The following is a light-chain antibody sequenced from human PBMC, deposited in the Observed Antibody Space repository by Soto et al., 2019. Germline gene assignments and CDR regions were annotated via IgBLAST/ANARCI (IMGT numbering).Light chain of an antibody. J-gene: IGKJ5*01. V-gene: IGKV3-11*01. CDR1: QSVSSY. CDR3: QQRSNWPIT. CDR2: DSS. Sequence: EIVLTQSPATRSLSPGERATLSCRASQSVSSYLAWYQQKPGQAPRLLIYDSSNRATGIPARFSGSGSGTDFTLTISSLEPEYLAVYYCQQRSNWPITFGQGTRLEIK.